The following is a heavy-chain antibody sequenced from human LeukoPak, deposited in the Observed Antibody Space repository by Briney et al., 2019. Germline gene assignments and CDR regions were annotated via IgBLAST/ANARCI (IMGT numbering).Heavy chain of an antibody. CDR2: INPNSGGT. CDR1: GYTFTGYY. D-gene: IGHD3-22*01. V-gene: IGHV1-2*02. Sequence: AASVKVSCKASGYTFTGYYMHWVRQAPGQGLEWMGWINPNSGGTNYAQEFQGRVTMTRDTSISTAYMELSRLRSDDTAVYYCAREYYYDSSGYHMRGCYYGMDVWGQGTTVTVSS. J-gene: IGHJ6*02. CDR3: AREYYYDSSGYHMRGCYYGMDV.